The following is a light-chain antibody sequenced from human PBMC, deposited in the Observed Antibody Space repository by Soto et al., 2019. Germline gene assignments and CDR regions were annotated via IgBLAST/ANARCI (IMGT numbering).Light chain of an antibody. J-gene: IGKJ3*01. Sequence: AIQMTQSPSSLSASVGDRVTITCRARQGIRNDLDWFQQKPGKAPKLLIYAASNLQSGVPARFSGSGSGTDFTLTFSILQPEDFATYYCLQKYFYPFTFGPGTKVDI. CDR2: AAS. CDR3: LQKYFYPFT. CDR1: QGIRND. V-gene: IGKV1-6*01.